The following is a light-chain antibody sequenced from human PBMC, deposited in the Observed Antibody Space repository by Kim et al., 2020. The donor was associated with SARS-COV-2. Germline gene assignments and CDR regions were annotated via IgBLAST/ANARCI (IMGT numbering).Light chain of an antibody. CDR1: QTTSSW. CDR3: QQYNSYPVT. CDR2: KAS. V-gene: IGKV1-5*03. Sequence: DIQMTQSPSSLSASVGDRVTITCRASQTTSSWLAWYQQKPGKAPKLLIYKASNLGSGVPSRFSGSGSGTEFTLTISSLQPDDFATYYCQQYNSYPVTFGQGTKLEI. J-gene: IGKJ2*01.